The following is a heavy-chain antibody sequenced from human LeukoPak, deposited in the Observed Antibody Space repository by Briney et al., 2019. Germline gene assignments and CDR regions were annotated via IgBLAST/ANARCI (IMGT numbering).Heavy chain of an antibody. J-gene: IGHJ5*02. Sequence: PSETLSLTCTVSGGSISSSSYYWGWIRQPPGKGLEWIGSIYYSGSTYYNPSLKSRVTISVDTSKNQFSLKLSSVTAADTAVYYCARSIYSNRKRDWFDPWGQGTLVTVSS. CDR3: ARSIYSNRKRDWFDP. CDR2: IYYSGST. CDR1: GGSISSSSYY. V-gene: IGHV4-39*07. D-gene: IGHD4-11*01.